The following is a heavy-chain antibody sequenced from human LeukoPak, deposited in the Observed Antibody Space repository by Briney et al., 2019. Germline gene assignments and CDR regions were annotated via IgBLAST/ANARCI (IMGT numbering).Heavy chain of an antibody. V-gene: IGHV3-7*01. J-gene: IGHJ4*02. D-gene: IGHD1-14*01. CDR1: GFTFSGHW. CDR3: TRDRSRAEDD. CDR2: INQGGSDK. Sequence: SGGSLRLSCAASGFTFSGHWTSWVRQAPGKGLEWVANINQGGSDKYYVDSVKGRFTISRDNANNLLYLQMNSLRGEDTAVYYCTRDRSRAEDDWGQGTLVTVSS.